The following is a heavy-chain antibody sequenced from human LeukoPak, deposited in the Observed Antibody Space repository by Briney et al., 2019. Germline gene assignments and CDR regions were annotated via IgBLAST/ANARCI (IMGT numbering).Heavy chain of an antibody. J-gene: IGHJ2*01. D-gene: IGHD6-19*01. Sequence: PSETLSLTCTVSGGSISSYYWSWIRQPPGEGLEWIAYIYYSGSTNYNPSLKSRLTISVDTSENQFSLKLTSVTAADTAVYYCARASAHRGIAVAGVYWYFDLWGRGTLVTVSS. CDR2: IYYSGST. CDR1: GGSISSYY. CDR3: ARASAHRGIAVAGVYWYFDL. V-gene: IGHV4-59*01.